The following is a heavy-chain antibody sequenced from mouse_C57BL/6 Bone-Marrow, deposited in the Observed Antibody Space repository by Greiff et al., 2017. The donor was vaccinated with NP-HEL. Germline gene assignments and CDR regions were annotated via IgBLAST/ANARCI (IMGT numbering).Heavy chain of an antibody. Sequence: QVQLQQPGAELVKPGASVKLSCKASGYTFTSYWMHWVKQRPGQGLEWIGMIHPNSGSTNYNEKFKSKATLTVDKSSSTAYMQLSSLTSEDSAVYYFARLLPYGNSFAYWGQGTLVTVSA. CDR1: GYTFTSYW. CDR3: ARLLPYGNSFAY. V-gene: IGHV1-64*01. CDR2: IHPNSGST. J-gene: IGHJ3*01. D-gene: IGHD1-1*01.